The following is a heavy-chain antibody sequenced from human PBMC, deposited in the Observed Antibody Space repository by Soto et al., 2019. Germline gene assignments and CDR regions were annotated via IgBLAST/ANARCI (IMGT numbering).Heavy chain of an antibody. Sequence: QVQLVQSGGEVKTPGASVKVSCKASGYTFTTYGISWVRQAPGQGLEWMGWIRAHNGDTNHAQRFQGRLTMTTDTSTSTAYMELWSLTSDDPAVYYCAIDEGVGPPVAFDVWGQGTMVTVSS. CDR2: IRAHNGDT. V-gene: IGHV1-18*01. J-gene: IGHJ3*01. CDR3: AIDEGVGPPVAFDV. D-gene: IGHD1-26*01. CDR1: GYTFTTYG.